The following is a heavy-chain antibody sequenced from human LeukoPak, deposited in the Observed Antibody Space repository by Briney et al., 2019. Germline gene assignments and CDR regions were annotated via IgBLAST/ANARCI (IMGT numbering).Heavy chain of an antibody. CDR1: GGYFGGYY. CDR2: INHRGST. Sequence: SETLSLTCAVYGGYFGGYYWSWIRRPPGKGLEWIGEINHRGSTNYNPSLKSRVTISVDTSKNQFSLKLSSVTAADTAVYYCARGIIQGSFVLMVYAMSHMDVWGKGTTVTVSS. J-gene: IGHJ6*03. D-gene: IGHD2-8*01. CDR3: ARGIIQGSFVLMVYAMSHMDV. V-gene: IGHV4-34*01.